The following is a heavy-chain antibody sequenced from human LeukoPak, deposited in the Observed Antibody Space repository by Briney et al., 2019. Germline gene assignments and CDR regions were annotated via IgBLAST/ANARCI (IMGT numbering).Heavy chain of an antibody. V-gene: IGHV4-39*01. CDR3: ASPKYCSGGSCYSGWYFDL. CDR2: IYYSGST. CDR1: GGSISSSSYY. D-gene: IGHD2-15*01. J-gene: IGHJ2*01. Sequence: SETLSPTCTVSGGSISSSSYYWGWIRQPPGKGLEWIGSIYYSGSTYYNPSLKSRVTISVGTSKNQFSLKLSSVTAADTAVYYCASPKYCSGGSCYSGWYFDLWGRGTLVTVSS.